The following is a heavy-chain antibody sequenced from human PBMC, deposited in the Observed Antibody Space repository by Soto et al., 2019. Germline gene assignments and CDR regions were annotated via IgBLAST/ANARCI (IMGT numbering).Heavy chain of an antibody. D-gene: IGHD2-21*01. CDR2: IYYSGST. CDR1: GGSISSGGYY. Sequence: LSLTCTVSGGSISSGGYYWSWIRQHPGKGLEWIGYIYYSGSTYYNPSLKSRVTISVDTSKNQFSLKLSSVTAADTAVYYCARVVFRELNWFDPWGQGTLVTVSS. J-gene: IGHJ5*02. CDR3: ARVVFRELNWFDP. V-gene: IGHV4-31*03.